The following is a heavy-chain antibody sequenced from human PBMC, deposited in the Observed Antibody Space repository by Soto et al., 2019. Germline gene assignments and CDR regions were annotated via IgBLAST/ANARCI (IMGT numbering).Heavy chain of an antibody. CDR1: GGSISSGDYY. D-gene: IGHD2-15*01. CDR2: IYYSGST. Sequence: PSETLSLTCTVSGGSISSGDYYWSWIRQPPGKGLEWIGYIYYSGSTYYNPSLKSRVTISVDTSKNQFSLKLSSVTAADTAVYYCSREPDPSYCSGGSCYSGAFDPWGQGTLVTVSS. J-gene: IGHJ5*02. V-gene: IGHV4-30-4*01. CDR3: SREPDPSYCSGGSCYSGAFDP.